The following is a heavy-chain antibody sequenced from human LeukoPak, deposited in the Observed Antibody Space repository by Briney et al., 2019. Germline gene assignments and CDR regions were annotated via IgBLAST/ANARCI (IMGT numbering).Heavy chain of an antibody. D-gene: IGHD2-8*01. CDR1: GYTFTSYY. Sequence: ASVMVSCKASGYTFTSYYMHWVRQAPGQGLEWMGIINPSGGSTSYAQKFQGRVTMTRDTSTSTVYMELSSLRSEDTAVYYCARTPIYCTNGVCHSYYYYGMDVWGQGTTVTVSS. CDR2: INPSGGST. J-gene: IGHJ6*02. CDR3: ARTPIYCTNGVCHSYYYYGMDV. V-gene: IGHV1-46*01.